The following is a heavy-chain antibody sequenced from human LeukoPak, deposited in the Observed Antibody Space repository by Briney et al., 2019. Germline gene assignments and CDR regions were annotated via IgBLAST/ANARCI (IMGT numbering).Heavy chain of an antibody. V-gene: IGHV1-24*01. D-gene: IGHD1-1*01. J-gene: IGHJ5*02. Sequence: ASVKVSCKVSGYTLTELSMHWVRQAPGKGLEWIGGFDPEDGETIYAQKFQGRVTMTEDTSTDTAYMELSSLRSEDTAVYYCATDGIWNDVGFRFDPWGQGTLVTVSS. CDR3: ATDGIWNDVGFRFDP. CDR1: GYTLTELS. CDR2: FDPEDGET.